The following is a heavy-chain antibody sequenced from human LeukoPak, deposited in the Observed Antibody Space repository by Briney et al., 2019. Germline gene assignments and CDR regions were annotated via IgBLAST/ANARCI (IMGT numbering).Heavy chain of an antibody. D-gene: IGHD5-12*01. Sequence: PSETLSLTCTVSGGSISSYYWSWIRQPPGKGLEWIGYIYYSGSTNYNPSLKSRVTISVDTSKNQFSLKLSSVTAADTAVYYCAGTGATITGSNYGMDVWGQGTTVTVSS. CDR3: AGTGATITGSNYGMDV. CDR1: GGSISSYY. V-gene: IGHV4-59*12. J-gene: IGHJ6*02. CDR2: IYYSGST.